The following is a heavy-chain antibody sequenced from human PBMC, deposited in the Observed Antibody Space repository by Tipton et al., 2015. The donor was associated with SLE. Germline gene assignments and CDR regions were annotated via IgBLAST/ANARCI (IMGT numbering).Heavy chain of an antibody. CDR1: GGSISSGGYY. D-gene: IGHD2-2*01. CDR3: ARGLLVVPAAMGGWFDP. CDR2: IYYSGST. Sequence: GLVKPSQTLSLTCTVSGGSISSGGYYWSWIRQHPGKGLEWIGYIYYSGSTYYNPSLKSRVTISVDTSKNQFSLKLSSVTAADTAVYYCARGLLVVPAAMGGWFDPWGQGTLVTVSS. V-gene: IGHV4-31*03. J-gene: IGHJ5*02.